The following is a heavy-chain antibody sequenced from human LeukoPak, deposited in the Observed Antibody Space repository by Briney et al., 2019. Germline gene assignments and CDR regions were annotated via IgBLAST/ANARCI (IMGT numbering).Heavy chain of an antibody. J-gene: IGHJ3*02. CDR3: AKAASGSLDAFDI. CDR2: ISGSGGST. V-gene: IGHV3-23*01. D-gene: IGHD1-26*01. Sequence: PGGSLRLSCAAYGFTFSIYAMSWVRQAPGKGLEWVSAISGSGGSTYYADSVKGRFTISRDNSKNTLYLQMNSLRAEDTAVYYCAKAASGSLDAFDIWGQGTMVTVSS. CDR1: GFTFSIYA.